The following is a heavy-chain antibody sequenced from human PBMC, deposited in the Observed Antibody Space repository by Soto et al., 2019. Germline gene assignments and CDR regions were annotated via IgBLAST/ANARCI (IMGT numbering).Heavy chain of an antibody. Sequence: GGSLRLSCAASGFSFRNYAMSWVRQAPGKGLEWISTLTGSSSNIYYADSVKGRFAISRDNSRNTLYLQMNSLTAEDTAVYYCANGRATYGLLTHDYWGQGTLVTV. CDR3: ANGRATYGLLTHDY. V-gene: IGHV3-23*01. CDR2: LTGSSSNI. CDR1: GFSFRNYA. D-gene: IGHD3-10*01. J-gene: IGHJ4*02.